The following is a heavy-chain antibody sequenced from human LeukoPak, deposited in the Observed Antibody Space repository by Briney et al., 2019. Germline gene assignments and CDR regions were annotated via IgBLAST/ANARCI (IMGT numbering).Heavy chain of an antibody. CDR3: AKDLGSSGLTLQH. Sequence: GGSLRLSCAASGFTFSSYGMHWVRQAPGKELEWVAVISYDGSNKYYADSVKGRFTISRDNSKNTLYLQMNSLRAEDTAVYYCAKDLGSSGLTLQHWGQGTLVTVSS. D-gene: IGHD6-19*01. CDR1: GFTFSSYG. V-gene: IGHV3-30*18. J-gene: IGHJ1*01. CDR2: ISYDGSNK.